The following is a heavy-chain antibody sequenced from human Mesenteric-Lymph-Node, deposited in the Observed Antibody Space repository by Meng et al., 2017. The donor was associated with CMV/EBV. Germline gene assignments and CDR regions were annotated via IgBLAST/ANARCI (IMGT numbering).Heavy chain of an antibody. Sequence: GESLKISCAASGFTVSSNYMSWVRQAPGKGLEWVSIIYSGGTTRSADSLKGRFTISRGTSKNTLYLQMNNLSAEDTAVYYCARGGELGRHFDYWGQGTLVTVSS. CDR2: IYSGGTT. V-gene: IGHV3-53*01. CDR1: GFTVSSNY. CDR3: ARGGELGRHFDY. D-gene: IGHD2-15*01. J-gene: IGHJ4*02.